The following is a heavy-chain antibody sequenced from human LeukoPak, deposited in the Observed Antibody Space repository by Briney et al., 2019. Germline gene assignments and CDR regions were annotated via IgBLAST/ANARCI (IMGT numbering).Heavy chain of an antibody. D-gene: IGHD2-2*01. V-gene: IGHV4-59*01. J-gene: IGHJ5*02. CDR1: GSSISSYY. Sequence: SETLSLTCTVSGSSISSYYWSWIRQPPGKGLEWIGYIYYSGSTNYNPSLKSRVTISVDTSKNQFSLKLSSVTAADTAVYYCARSPYQLWPFDPWGQGTLVTVSS. CDR2: IYYSGST. CDR3: ARSPYQLWPFDP.